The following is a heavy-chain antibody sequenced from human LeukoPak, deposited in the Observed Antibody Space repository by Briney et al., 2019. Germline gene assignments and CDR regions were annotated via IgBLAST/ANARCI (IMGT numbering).Heavy chain of an antibody. Sequence: GGSLRLSCAASGFMFSSNWMSWVRLAPGKGLEWVANIKEDGTETYYVDSVKGRFAISRDNAKNSLYLQMNSLRVEDTAVYYCAKEGRSLQTYWGQGTLVTVSS. CDR2: IKEDGTET. CDR1: GFMFSSNW. D-gene: IGHD5-24*01. CDR3: AKEGRSLQTY. V-gene: IGHV3-7*03. J-gene: IGHJ4*02.